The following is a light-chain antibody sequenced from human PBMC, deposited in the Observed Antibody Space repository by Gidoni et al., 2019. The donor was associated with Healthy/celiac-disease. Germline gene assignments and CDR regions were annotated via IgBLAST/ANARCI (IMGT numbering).Light chain of an antibody. Sequence: EIALTQSHATLSLSPGERATLSCRASQSVSSYLAWYQQKPGQAPRLLIYDASNRATGIPARFSGSGSGTDFTLTISSLEPEDFAVYYCQQRSNWPPSFGPGTKVDIK. CDR3: QQRSNWPPS. J-gene: IGKJ3*01. CDR1: QSVSSY. V-gene: IGKV3-11*01. CDR2: DAS.